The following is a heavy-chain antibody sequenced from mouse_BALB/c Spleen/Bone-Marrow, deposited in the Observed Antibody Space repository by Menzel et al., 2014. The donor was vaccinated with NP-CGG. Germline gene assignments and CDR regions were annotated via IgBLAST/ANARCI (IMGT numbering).Heavy chain of an antibody. V-gene: IGHV5-4*02. D-gene: IGHD1-1*01. J-gene: IGHJ3*01. Sequence: EVHLVESGGGLVKPGVSLKLPCAASGFTFSDYYMYWVRQTPEKRLEWVATISDGGSYTYYPDSVKGRFTISRDNAKNNLYLQMSSLKSEDTAMYYCANYYGSTWFAYWGQGTLVTVSA. CDR1: GFTFSDYY. CDR3: ANYYGSTWFAY. CDR2: ISDGGSYT.